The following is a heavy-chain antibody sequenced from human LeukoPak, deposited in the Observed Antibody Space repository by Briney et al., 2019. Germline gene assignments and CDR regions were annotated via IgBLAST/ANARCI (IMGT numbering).Heavy chain of an antibody. CDR3: AKDNNWGSKLDY. D-gene: IGHD7-27*01. Sequence: SETLSLTCTVSGASIGSGGYYWSWIRQHPGKGLEWIGYVYYSGSTYYNPSLKSRLTISVDTSKNHFSLKLSSVTAADTAVYYCAKDNNWGSKLDYWGQGTLVTVSS. CDR2: VYYSGST. CDR1: GASIGSGGYY. J-gene: IGHJ4*02. V-gene: IGHV4-31*03.